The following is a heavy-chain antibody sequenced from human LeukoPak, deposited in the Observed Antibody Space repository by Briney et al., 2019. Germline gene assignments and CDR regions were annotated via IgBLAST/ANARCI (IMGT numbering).Heavy chain of an antibody. V-gene: IGHV3-23*01. D-gene: IGHD2-21*02. J-gene: IGHJ4*02. Sequence: AGSLRLSCAAPGFSFWSYGMSLVRQAPVKGLECFSTATDSGASTWYADSVKGRFTISRDNSKNTPQLQMNSLRAEDTAVYYCARRDVVVTGHYFDYWGQGILVTVSS. CDR2: ATDSGAST. CDR3: ARRDVVVTGHYFDY. CDR1: GFSFWSYG.